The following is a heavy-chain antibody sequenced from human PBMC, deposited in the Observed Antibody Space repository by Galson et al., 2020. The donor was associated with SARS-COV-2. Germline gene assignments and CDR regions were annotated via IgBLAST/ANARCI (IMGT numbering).Heavy chain of an antibody. CDR2: IIPIFGTA. D-gene: IGHD3-9*01. CDR3: ARVFYDISGPYYYYVMDV. CDR1: GGTFSSYA. Sequence: SVKVSCKASGGTFSSYAISWVRQAPGQGLEWMGGIIPIFGTANYAQKFQGRVTITADESTSTAYMELSSLRSEDTAVYYCARVFYDISGPYYYYVMDVWGQGTTVTVSS. J-gene: IGHJ6*02. V-gene: IGHV1-69*13.